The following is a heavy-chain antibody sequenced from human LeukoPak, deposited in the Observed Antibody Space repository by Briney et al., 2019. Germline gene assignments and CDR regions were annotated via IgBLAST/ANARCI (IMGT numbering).Heavy chain of an antibody. CDR2: ISYDGSNK. V-gene: IGHV3-30*18. CDR1: GFTFSSYG. J-gene: IGHJ4*02. D-gene: IGHD2-15*01. CDR3: AKDENCSGGSCGY. Sequence: GRSLRLSCAASGFTFSSYGMHWVRQAPGKGLEWVAVISYDGSNKYYADSVKGRFTISRDNSKNTLYLQMNSLRAEDTAVYYCAKDENCSGGSCGYWGQGTLVTVSS.